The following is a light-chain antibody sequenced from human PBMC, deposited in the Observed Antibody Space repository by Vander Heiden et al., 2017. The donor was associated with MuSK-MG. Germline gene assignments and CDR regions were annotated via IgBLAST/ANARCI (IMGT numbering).Light chain of an antibody. V-gene: IGLV3-21*02. Sequence: YVLTQPPAVSVPPGQTARITWGGDNIGSLSVHWYQQKPGQAPMVVVYDDSDRPSEIPDRFSGTNSGNTATLTISWVEAGDEADYYCHVLSRGSQHVVFGGGTKLTVL. CDR3: HVLSRGSQHVV. CDR1: NIGSLS. J-gene: IGLJ3*02. CDR2: DDS.